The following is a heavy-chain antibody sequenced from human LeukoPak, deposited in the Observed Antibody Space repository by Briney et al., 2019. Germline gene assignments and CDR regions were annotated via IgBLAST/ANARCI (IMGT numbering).Heavy chain of an antibody. CDR2: ISGSGGST. Sequence: GGSLRLSCGASGFPFSSYAMSGVREAPGKGLEWVSAISGSGGSTYYADSVKGRFTISRDTSKNTLYLQMNSLRAENTAVYYCAKEPEQQLEGFDYWGQGTLVTVSS. CDR1: GFPFSSYA. D-gene: IGHD6-13*01. V-gene: IGHV3-23*01. J-gene: IGHJ4*02. CDR3: AKEPEQQLEGFDY.